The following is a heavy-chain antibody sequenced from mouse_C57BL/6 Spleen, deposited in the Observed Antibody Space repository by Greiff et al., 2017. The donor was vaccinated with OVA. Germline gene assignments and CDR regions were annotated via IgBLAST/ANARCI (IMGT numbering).Heavy chain of an antibody. V-gene: IGHV1-64*01. CDR1: GYTFTSYW. CDR3: ARSDKGYYYTMDY. Sequence: VQLQQPGAELVKPGASVKLSCKASGYTFTSYWMHWVKQRPGQGLEWIGMIHPNSGSTNYNEKFKSKATLTVDKSSSTAYMQLSSLTSEDSAVYYGARSDKGYYYTMDYWGQGTSVTVSS. J-gene: IGHJ4*01. CDR2: IHPNSGST.